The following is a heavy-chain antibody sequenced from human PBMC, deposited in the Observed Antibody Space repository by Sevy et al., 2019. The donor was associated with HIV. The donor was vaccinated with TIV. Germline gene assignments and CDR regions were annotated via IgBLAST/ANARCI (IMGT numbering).Heavy chain of an antibody. Sequence: GGSLRLSCAASGFTFSSYAMHWVRQAPGKGLEWVAVISYDGSNKYYADSVKGRFTISRDNSKNTLYLQMNSLRAEDTAVYYCARDIPDFWSGYFFDYWGQRTLVTVSS. CDR1: GFTFSSYA. CDR3: ARDIPDFWSGYFFDY. CDR2: ISYDGSNK. D-gene: IGHD3-3*01. J-gene: IGHJ4*02. V-gene: IGHV3-30*04.